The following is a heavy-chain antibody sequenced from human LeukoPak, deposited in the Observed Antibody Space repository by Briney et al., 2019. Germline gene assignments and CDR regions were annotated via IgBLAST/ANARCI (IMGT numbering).Heavy chain of an antibody. D-gene: IGHD2-15*01. J-gene: IGHJ4*02. CDR2: ISGRGGI. CDR1: GFTFSSYS. V-gene: IGHV3-21*01. CDR3: ARVGQGYCSGGSCYSGVEFDY. Sequence: GGSLRLSCAASGFTFSSYSMNWVRQAPGKGLEWVSSISGRGGIYYADSVKGRFTISRDNAKNSLYLQMNSLRAEDTAVYYCARVGQGYCSGGSCYSGVEFDYWGQGTLVTVSS.